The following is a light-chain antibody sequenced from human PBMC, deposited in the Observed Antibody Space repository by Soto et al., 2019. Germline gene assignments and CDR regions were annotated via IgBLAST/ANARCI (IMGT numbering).Light chain of an antibody. CDR1: SSDVGGYNY. CDR3: SSYAGSNNFEV. Sequence: QSALTQPPSASGSPGQSVTISCTGTSSDVGGYNYVSWYQQHPGKAPKLMIYEVSKRPSGVPDRFSRSKSGNTASLTVSGLQAEDEADYYCSSYAGSNNFEVFGGGTKVTVL. CDR2: EVS. V-gene: IGLV2-8*01. J-gene: IGLJ2*01.